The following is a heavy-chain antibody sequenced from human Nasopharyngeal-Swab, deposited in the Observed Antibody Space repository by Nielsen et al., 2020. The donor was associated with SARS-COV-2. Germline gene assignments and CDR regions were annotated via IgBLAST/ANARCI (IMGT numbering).Heavy chain of an antibody. CDR2: IYPDHSGT. Sequence: GESLKISCKTSGSDFAGYWIAWVRQKPGKGLEWMGIIYPDHSGTKYSPSFRGQVTFSVDKSISTAYLQWSNLEASDTAMYYCARNMGYFHTSIWLDPWGQGTLVTVSS. J-gene: IGHJ5*02. CDR3: ARNMGYFHTSIWLDP. D-gene: IGHD2/OR15-2a*01. CDR1: GSDFAGYW. V-gene: IGHV5-51*01.